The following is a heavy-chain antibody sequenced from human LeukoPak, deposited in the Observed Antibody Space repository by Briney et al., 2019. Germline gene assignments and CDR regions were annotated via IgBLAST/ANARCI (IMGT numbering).Heavy chain of an antibody. J-gene: IGHJ6*03. CDR2: ISYDGSNK. CDR3: ARGGPPMVRGPMDV. D-gene: IGHD3-10*01. Sequence: GGSLRLSCAASGFTFSSYAMHWVRQAPGKGLEWVAVISYDGSNKYYADSVKGRFTISRDNSKNTLYLQMNSLRAEDTAVYYCARGGPPMVRGPMDVWGKGTTVTVSS. V-gene: IGHV3-30-3*01. CDR1: GFTFSSYA.